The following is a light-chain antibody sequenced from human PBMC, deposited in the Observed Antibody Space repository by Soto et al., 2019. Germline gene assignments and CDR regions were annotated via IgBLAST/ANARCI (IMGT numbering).Light chain of an antibody. CDR2: KDT. J-gene: IGLJ2*01. V-gene: IGLV1-44*01. Sequence: VVTQPPSASGTPGQRVSISCSGSNSNIGSNTVHWYQQLSGTAPKLLIYKDTQRPSGVPDRVSGSKSDTSASLAISGLQSEDEGEYFCATWDDSLNVVVFGGGTKLTVL. CDR3: ATWDDSLNVVV. CDR1: NSNIGSNT.